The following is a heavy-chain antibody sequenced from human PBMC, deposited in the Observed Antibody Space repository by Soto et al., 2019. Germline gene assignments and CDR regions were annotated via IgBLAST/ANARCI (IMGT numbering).Heavy chain of an antibody. CDR2: IYNSGST. CDR3: ARDRSTYGGGGTGEVKENWFDP. J-gene: IGHJ5*02. V-gene: IGHV4-31*03. CDR1: RGSITSSGYY. D-gene: IGHD2-8*01. Sequence: SETLSLTCSVSRGSITSSGYYWSWIRQHPGKGLEWIGDIYNSGSTHYNPSLKSRVSILLDTSNNQVSLELTSVTAADTAVYYCARDRSTYGGGGTGEVKENWFDPWGQGALVTVSS.